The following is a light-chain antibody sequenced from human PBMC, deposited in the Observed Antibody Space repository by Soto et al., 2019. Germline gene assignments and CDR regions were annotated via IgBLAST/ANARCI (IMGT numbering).Light chain of an antibody. CDR2: DAS. CDR1: QNVYRS. Sequence: EIVLPQSPVTLSLSPGERAPLSCRASQNVYRSFAWYQQKPGQAPRLLIYDASKRATGIPARFSGSGSGTDFTLTISSLEPEEFAVYFCQHRHNWPLTFGGGTKVDIK. J-gene: IGKJ4*01. V-gene: IGKV3-11*01. CDR3: QHRHNWPLT.